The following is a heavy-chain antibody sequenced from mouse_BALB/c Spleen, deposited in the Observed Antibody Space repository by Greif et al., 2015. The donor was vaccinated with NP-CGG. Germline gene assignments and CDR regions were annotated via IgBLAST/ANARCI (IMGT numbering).Heavy chain of an antibody. CDR3: ERDGGYSWFSDV. CDR1: GFTFSDFY. V-gene: IGHV7-1*02. J-gene: IGHJ1*01. Sequence: EVKLVESGGGLVQPGGSLRLSCATSGFTFSDFYMEWVRQPPGKRLEWIAASRNKANDYTTEYSASVKGRFIVSRDTSKTTLSFKVKAGGAGDSAFYYCERDGGYSWFSDVGGAGTPAPV. CDR2: SRNKANDYTT. D-gene: IGHD2-3*01.